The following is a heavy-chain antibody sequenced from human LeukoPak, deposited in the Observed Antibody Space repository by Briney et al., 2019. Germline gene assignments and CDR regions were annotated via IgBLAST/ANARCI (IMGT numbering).Heavy chain of an antibody. Sequence: PGGSLRLSCLTSGFTLSTNAMSWVRQAPGKGLEWVAVISYDGNNKYYADSVKGRFTISGDNSKNTLYLQINSLRTEDTAMYYCARDQVGDWGQGTLVIVSS. CDR1: GFTLSTNA. CDR2: ISYDGNNK. D-gene: IGHD3-10*01. CDR3: ARDQVGD. J-gene: IGHJ4*02. V-gene: IGHV3-30*03.